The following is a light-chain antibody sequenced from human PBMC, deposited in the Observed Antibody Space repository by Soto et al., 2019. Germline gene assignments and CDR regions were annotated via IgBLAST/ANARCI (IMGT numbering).Light chain of an antibody. J-gene: IGKJ1*01. CDR1: QGIRDD. V-gene: IGKV1-17*01. Sequence: DIQLTQSPSSLSASVADSVTITCRASQGIRDDLGWYQQKAGEAPKRLIYAASSLHSGVPSRFSGSGSGTEFTLTISSLQPEDFATYYCLQYRSFPRAFGQGTKVDIK. CDR2: AAS. CDR3: LQYRSFPRA.